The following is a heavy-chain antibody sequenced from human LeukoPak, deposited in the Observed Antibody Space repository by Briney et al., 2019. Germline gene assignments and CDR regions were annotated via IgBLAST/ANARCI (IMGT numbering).Heavy chain of an antibody. CDR1: GYTFTSYD. D-gene: IGHD4-23*01. CDR2: MNPNSGNT. J-gene: IGHJ5*02. CDR3: ARGPVGTTKPKQVRLTTVVEGGFDP. Sequence: ASVKVSCKASGYTFTSYDINWVRQATGQGLEWMGWMNPNSGNTGYAQKFQGRVTMTRNNSISTAYMELSSLRSEDTAVYYCARGPVGTTKPKQVRLTTVVEGGFDPWGQGTLVTVSS. V-gene: IGHV1-8*01.